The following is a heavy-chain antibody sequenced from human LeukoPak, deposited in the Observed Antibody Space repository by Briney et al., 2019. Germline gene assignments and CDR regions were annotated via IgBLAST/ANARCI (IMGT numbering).Heavy chain of an antibody. CDR2: MNPNSGNT. V-gene: IGHV1-8*01. D-gene: IGHD3-3*01. CDR3: ARVPLAGFWSDYYRNWFDP. J-gene: IGHJ5*02. Sequence: GASVKVSCKASGYTFTSYDINWVRQATGQGLEWMGRMNPNSGNTGYAQKFQGRVTMTRNTSISTAYMELSSLRSEDTAVYYCARVPLAGFWSDYYRNWFDPWGQGTLVTVSS. CDR1: GYTFTSYD.